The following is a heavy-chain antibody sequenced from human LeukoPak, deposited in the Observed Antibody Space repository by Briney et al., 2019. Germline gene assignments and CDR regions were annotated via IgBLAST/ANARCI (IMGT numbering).Heavy chain of an antibody. CDR2: INPNSGGT. V-gene: IGHV1-2*02. J-gene: IGHJ4*02. CDR3: ARDEWIQLWLPPLYYFDY. D-gene: IGHD5-18*01. CDR1: GYTFTGYY. Sequence: GASVKVSCKASGYTFTGYYMHWVRQAPGQGLEWMGWINPNSGGTNYAQKFQGRVTMTRDTSISTAYMELSRLRSDDTAVYYCARDEWIQLWLPPLYYFDYWGQGTLVTVSS.